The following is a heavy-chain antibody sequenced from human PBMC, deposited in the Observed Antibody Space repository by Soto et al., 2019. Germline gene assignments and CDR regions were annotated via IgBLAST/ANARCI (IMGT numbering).Heavy chain of an antibody. D-gene: IGHD2-15*01. CDR3: ARVGCSGGSCYFYFDY. CDR2: INAGNGNT. V-gene: IGHV1-3*01. CDR1: GYTFTSYA. J-gene: IGHJ4*02. Sequence: GASVKVSCKASGYTFTSYAMHWVRQAPGQRLEWMGWINAGNGNTKYSQKFQGRVTITRDTSASTAYMELSSLRSEDTAVYYCARVGCSGGSCYFYFDYWGQGTLVTVSS.